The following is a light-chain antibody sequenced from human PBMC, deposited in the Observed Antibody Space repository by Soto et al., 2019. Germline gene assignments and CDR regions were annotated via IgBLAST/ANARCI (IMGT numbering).Light chain of an antibody. CDR1: QSVSSSY. CDR3: QQYGSSLLA. Sequence: EIVLTQSPGTLSLSPGERANLSCRASQSVSSSYLAWYQQKPGQAPRLLIYGASSRATGIPDRFSGSGSGTDFTLTISRLEPEDFAVYYCQQYGSSLLAFGQGTKAEIK. J-gene: IGKJ1*01. V-gene: IGKV3-20*01. CDR2: GAS.